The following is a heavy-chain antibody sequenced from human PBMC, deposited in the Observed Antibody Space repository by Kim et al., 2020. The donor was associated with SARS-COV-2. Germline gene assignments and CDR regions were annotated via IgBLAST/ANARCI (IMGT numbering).Heavy chain of an antibody. CDR3: ARSEGGASWNQFGY. CDR2: IFYSGST. CDR1: SDSFSAYY. D-gene: IGHD1-1*01. J-gene: IGHJ4*02. V-gene: IGHV4-59*01. Sequence: SETLSLTCTVSSDSFSAYYWSWIRQIPGKGLEWIGYIFYSGSTNYNPSLKSRATISWDTSRNQFSLDLTSVTQAATAVYYCARSEGGASWNQFGYWGQG.